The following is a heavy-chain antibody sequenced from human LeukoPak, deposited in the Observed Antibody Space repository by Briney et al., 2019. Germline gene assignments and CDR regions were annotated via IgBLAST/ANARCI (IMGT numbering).Heavy chain of an antibody. CDR2: ISYDGSNK. D-gene: IGHD3-22*01. J-gene: IGHJ6*02. CDR3: ASTPWSYYYDSSGYYKKRGSDYYYGMDV. Sequence: PGGSLRLSCAASGFTFSSYAMHWVRQAPGKGLEWVAVISYDGSNKYYADSVKGRFTISRDNSKNTLYLQMNSLRAEDTAVYYCASTPWSYYYDSSGYYKKRGSDYYYGMDVWGQGTTVTVSS. V-gene: IGHV3-30*14. CDR1: GFTFSSYA.